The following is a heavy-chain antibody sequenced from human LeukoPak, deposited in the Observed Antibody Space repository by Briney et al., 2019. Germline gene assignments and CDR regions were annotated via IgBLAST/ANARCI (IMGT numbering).Heavy chain of an antibody. D-gene: IGHD3-22*01. J-gene: IGHJ5*02. CDR2: IKQDGSEK. V-gene: IGHV3-7*01. Sequence: GGSLRLSCAASGFTFSSYWMSWVRQAPGKVLEWVANIKQDGSEKYYVDSVKGRFTISRDNAKNSLYLQMNSLRAEDTAVYYCARDSGGYYDSSGYFWFDPWGQGTLVTVSS. CDR3: ARDSGGYYDSSGYFWFDP. CDR1: GFTFSSYW.